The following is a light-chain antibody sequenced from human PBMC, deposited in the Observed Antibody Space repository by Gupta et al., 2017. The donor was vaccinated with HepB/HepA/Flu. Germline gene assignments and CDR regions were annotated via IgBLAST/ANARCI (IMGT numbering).Light chain of an antibody. CDR3: GTGDSSRTSWV. CDR1: RSNMGNNY. CDR2: END. V-gene: IGLV1-51*02. J-gene: IGLJ2*01. Sequence: QSVLTQPPSLSAAPGQKVTISCSGSRSNMGNNYISWSRQVPGTAPNLLIYENDNRPSGIPERFSASKSDTSATLGSTGLQAGDEGDYYCGTGDSSRTSWVFGGGTKLTVL.